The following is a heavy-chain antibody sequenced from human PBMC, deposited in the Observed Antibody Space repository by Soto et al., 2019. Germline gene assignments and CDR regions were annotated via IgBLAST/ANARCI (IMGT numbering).Heavy chain of an antibody. V-gene: IGHV1-46*03. J-gene: IGHJ6*03. D-gene: IGHD6-6*01. CDR3: ARDQEYSSSSSYYYYYMDV. CDR2: INPSGGST. Sequence: ASSEVSCKASGYTFTSYYMHWVRQAPGQGLEWMGIINPSGGSTSYAQKLQGRVTMTRDTSTSTVYMELSSLRSEDTAVYYCARDQEYSSSSSYYYYYMDVWGKGTTVTVSS. CDR1: GYTFTSYY.